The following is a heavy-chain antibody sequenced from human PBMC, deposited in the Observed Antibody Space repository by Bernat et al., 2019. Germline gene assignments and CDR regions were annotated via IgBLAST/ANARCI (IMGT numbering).Heavy chain of an antibody. V-gene: IGHV1-69*01. Sequence: QVQLVQSGAEVKKPGSSVKVSCKASGATFSSYAISWVRQAPGQGLEWMGGIIPIFGTANYAQKSQGRVTITADESTSTAYMELSSLRSEDTAVYYCASGTTGTTQLIYYYDYYMDVWGKGTTVTVSS. CDR2: IIPIFGTA. J-gene: IGHJ6*03. CDR3: ASGTTGTTQLIYYYDYYMDV. CDR1: GATFSSYA. D-gene: IGHD4-11*01.